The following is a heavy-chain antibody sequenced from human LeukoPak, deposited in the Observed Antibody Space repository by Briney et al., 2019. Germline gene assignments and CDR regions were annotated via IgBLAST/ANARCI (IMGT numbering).Heavy chain of an antibody. CDR2: ISGYNGNT. J-gene: IGHJ6*03. Sequence: ASVKVSCKASGYTFTSYGINWVRQAPGQGLEWMGWISGYNGNTNYAQNVKGRVTMTTDTSTSTAYMELRSLRYDDTAVYYCARVTAAAGHINDMGVYYYMDVWGKGTTVTVSS. CDR1: GYTFTSYG. CDR3: ARVTAAAGHINDMGVYYYMDV. D-gene: IGHD6-13*01. V-gene: IGHV1-18*01.